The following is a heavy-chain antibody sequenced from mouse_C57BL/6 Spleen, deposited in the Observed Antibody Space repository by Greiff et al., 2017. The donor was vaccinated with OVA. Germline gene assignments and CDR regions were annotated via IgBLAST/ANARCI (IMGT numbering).Heavy chain of an antibody. CDR1: GFTFSSYA. D-gene: IGHD2-5*01. CDR2: ISDGGSYT. CDR3: ARGYYSNFSNWYFDV. V-gene: IGHV5-4*01. Sequence: EVQGVESGGGLVKPGGSLKLSCAASGFTFSSYAMSWVRQTPEKRLEWVATISDGGSYTYYPDNVKGRFTISRDNAKNNLYLQMSHLKSEDTAMYYCARGYYSNFSNWYFDVWGTGTTVTVSS. J-gene: IGHJ1*03.